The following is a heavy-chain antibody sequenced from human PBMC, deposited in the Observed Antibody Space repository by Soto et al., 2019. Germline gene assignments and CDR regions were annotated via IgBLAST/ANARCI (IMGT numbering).Heavy chain of an antibody. Sequence: EMNPRLSISAYGYTFSSYRMHWVRQAPGKGLEWVAVISYDGSNKYYADSVKGRFTISRDNSKNTLYLQMNSLRAEDTAVYYCAKDLPPRITMIVGGVKRHYSCGMEGWGPGTTVTVPS. V-gene: IGHV3-30*18. D-gene: IGHD3-22*01. J-gene: IGHJ6*02. CDR3: AKDLPPRITMIVGGVKRHYSCGMEG. CDR2: ISYDGSNK. CDR1: GYTFSSYR.